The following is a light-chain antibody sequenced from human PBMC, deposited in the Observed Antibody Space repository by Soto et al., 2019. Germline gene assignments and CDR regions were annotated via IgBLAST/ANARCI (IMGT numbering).Light chain of an antibody. V-gene: IGKV1-5*03. Sequence: DIQMTQSPSTLSASVGDRVTITCRASQSIGSWLAWYQHKPGKAPKLLIYKASNLESGVPSRFSGSGSGTEFTLTISSLQPDDFATYYCQQYSDYSTFGQGTKREIK. CDR1: QSIGSW. J-gene: IGKJ2*01. CDR3: QQYSDYST. CDR2: KAS.